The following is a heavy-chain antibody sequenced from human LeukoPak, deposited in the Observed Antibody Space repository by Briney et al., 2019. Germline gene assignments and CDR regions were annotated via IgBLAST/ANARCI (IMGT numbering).Heavy chain of an antibody. CDR1: GYTFTGYY. V-gene: IGHV1-2*02. CDR2: INPNSGGI. D-gene: IGHD5/OR15-5a*01. Sequence: GASVKVSCKASGYTFTGYYMHWVRQAPGQGLEWMGWINPNSGGINYAQKVQGRVTMTRDTSISTAYMELSRLRSDDTAVYYCAILRFPKLEFDYWGQGTLVTVSS. CDR3: AILRFPKLEFDY. J-gene: IGHJ4*02.